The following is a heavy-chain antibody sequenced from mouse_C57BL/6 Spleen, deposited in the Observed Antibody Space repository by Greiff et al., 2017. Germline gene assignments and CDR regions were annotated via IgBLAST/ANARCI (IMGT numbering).Heavy chain of an antibody. CDR3: ARNYYGSSYGYFDV. V-gene: IGHV1-39*01. CDR2: INPNYGTT. J-gene: IGHJ1*03. D-gene: IGHD1-1*01. Sequence: EVQLQESGPELVKPGASVKISCKASGYSFTDYNMNWVKQSNGKSLEWIGVINPNYGTTSYNQKFKGKATLTVDQSSSTAYMQLNSLTSEDSAVYYCARNYYGSSYGYFDVWGTGTTVTVSS. CDR1: GYSFTDYN.